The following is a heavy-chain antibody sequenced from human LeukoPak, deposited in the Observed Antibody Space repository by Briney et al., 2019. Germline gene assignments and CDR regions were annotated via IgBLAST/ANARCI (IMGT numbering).Heavy chain of an antibody. CDR1: GGSISSGDYY. V-gene: IGHV4-30-4*08. CDR3: AAGRIVVVPAAIQNWSDP. D-gene: IGHD2-2*01. J-gene: IGHJ5*02. CDR2: IYYSGST. Sequence: SETLSLTCTVSGGSISSGDYYWSWIRQPPGKGLEWIGYIYYSGSTYYNPSLKSRVTISVDTSKNQFSLKLSSVTAADTAVYYCAAGRIVVVPAAIQNWSDPWGQGTLVTVSS.